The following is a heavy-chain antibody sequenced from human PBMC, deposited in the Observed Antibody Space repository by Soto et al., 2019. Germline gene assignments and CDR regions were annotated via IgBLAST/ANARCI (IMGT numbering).Heavy chain of an antibody. D-gene: IGHD3-3*01. J-gene: IGHJ4*02. CDR3: AKDSLTSWSGYSYFDY. CDR1: GFTFSSYG. CDR2: ISYDGSNK. V-gene: IGHV3-30*18. Sequence: GGSLRLSCAASGFTFSSYGMHWVRQAPGKGLEWVAVISYDGSNKYYADSVKGRFTISRDNSKNTLYLQMNSLRAEDTAVYYCAKDSLTSWSGYSYFDYWGQGTLVTVSS.